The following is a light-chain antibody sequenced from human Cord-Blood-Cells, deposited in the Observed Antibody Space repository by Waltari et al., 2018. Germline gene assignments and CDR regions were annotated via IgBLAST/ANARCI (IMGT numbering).Light chain of an antibody. J-gene: IGLJ1*01. CDR1: SSDLGRYNL. CDR2: EGS. CDR3: CSYAGSSTYV. V-gene: IGLV2-23*01. Sequence: QSALTQPASVSGSPGQSITITCPGTSSDLGRYNLVSWYQQHPGKAPKLMIYEGSKRPSGVSNRFSGSKSGNTASLTISGLQAEDEADYYCCSYAGSSTYVFGTGTKVTVL.